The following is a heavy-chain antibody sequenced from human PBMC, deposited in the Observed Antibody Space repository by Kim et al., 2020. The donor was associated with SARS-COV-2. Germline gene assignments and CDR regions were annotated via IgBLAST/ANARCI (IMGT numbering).Heavy chain of an antibody. CDR1: GFTFSSYA. D-gene: IGHD2-21*01. Sequence: GGSLRLSCAASGFTFSSYAMSWVRQAPGKGLEWVSAISGSGGSTYYADSVKGRFTISRDNSKNTLYLQMNSLRAEDTAVYYCAKDLVPSYDYYYYYGMDVWGQGTTVTVSS. J-gene: IGHJ6*02. V-gene: IGHV3-23*01. CDR2: ISGSGGST. CDR3: AKDLVPSYDYYYYYGMDV.